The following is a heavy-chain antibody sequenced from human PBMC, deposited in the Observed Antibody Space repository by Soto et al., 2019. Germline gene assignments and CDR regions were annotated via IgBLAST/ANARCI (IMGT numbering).Heavy chain of an antibody. Sequence: QVQLQQWGAGLLKPSETLSLTCAVYGGSGGSFSGYYWSWIRQPPGKGLEWVGEINHSGSTNYNPSLKSRSTISVDTSKNQFSLKLSSVTAADTAVYSCARHNYASSGYYHYYYGMDVWGKGTTVTV. CDR3: ARHNYASSGYYHYYYGMDV. CDR1: GGSGGSFSGYY. CDR2: INHSGST. D-gene: IGHD3-22*01. J-gene: IGHJ6*04. V-gene: IGHV4-34*01.